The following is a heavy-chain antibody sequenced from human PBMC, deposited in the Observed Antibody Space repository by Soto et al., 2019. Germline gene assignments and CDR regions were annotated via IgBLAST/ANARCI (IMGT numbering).Heavy chain of an antibody. J-gene: IGHJ4*02. CDR3: AREDIVVVQEATPFDS. CDR1: GDSVSSNSAA. V-gene: IGHV6-1*01. Sequence: PSQTLSLTCAISGDSVSSNSAAWNWIRQSPSRGLEWLGRTYYRSKWYNDYAVSVKSRITINPDTSKNQFSLQLNSVTPEDTVVYYCAREDIVVVQEATPFDSWGQGTLVPVSS. D-gene: IGHD2-2*01. CDR2: TYYRSKWYN.